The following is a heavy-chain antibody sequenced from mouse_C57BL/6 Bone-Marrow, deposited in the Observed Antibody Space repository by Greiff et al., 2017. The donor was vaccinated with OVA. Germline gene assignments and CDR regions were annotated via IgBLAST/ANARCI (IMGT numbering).Heavy chain of an antibody. V-gene: IGHV1-81*01. CDR1: GYTFTSYG. CDR2: IYPRSGNT. D-gene: IGHD2-1*01. J-gene: IGHJ4*01. CDR3: AYGKEGGRTGYYAMDD. Sequence: QVQLKESGAELARPGASVKLSCKASGYTFTSYGISWVKQRTGQGLEWIGEIYPRSGNTYYNEKFKGKATLTADKSSSTAYMELRSLTSEGSAVYFCAYGKEGGRTGYYAMDDWGQGTSVTVSS.